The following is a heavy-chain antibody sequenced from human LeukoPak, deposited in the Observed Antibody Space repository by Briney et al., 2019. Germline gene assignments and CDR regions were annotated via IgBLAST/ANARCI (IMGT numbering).Heavy chain of an antibody. CDR2: MNPRSGYT. Sequence: ASVKVSCKASGYTFTNYDINWVRQATGQGLEWMGWMNPRSGYTGYLQKFQGRVTMTGSTSISTAYLELNSLTSKDTAVYYCARGNRLYSSSWSSLPFDIWGQGSMVTVSS. V-gene: IGHV1-8*01. D-gene: IGHD6-13*01. J-gene: IGHJ3*02. CDR1: GYTFTNYD. CDR3: ARGNRLYSSSWSSLPFDI.